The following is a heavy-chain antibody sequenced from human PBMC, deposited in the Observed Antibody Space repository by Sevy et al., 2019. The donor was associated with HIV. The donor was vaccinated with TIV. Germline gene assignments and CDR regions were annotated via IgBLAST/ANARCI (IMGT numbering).Heavy chain of an antibody. Sequence: GGSPRLSCAASGFTFSSYGMHWVRQAPGKGLEWVAVIWYDGSNKYYADSVKGRFTISRDNSKNTLSLQMNSLRAEDTAVYYCARDRGEVVPADINHYYYYMDVWGKGTTVTVSS. CDR3: ARDRGEVVPADINHYYYYMDV. CDR2: IWYDGSNK. J-gene: IGHJ6*03. CDR1: GFTFSSYG. D-gene: IGHD2-2*01. V-gene: IGHV3-33*01.